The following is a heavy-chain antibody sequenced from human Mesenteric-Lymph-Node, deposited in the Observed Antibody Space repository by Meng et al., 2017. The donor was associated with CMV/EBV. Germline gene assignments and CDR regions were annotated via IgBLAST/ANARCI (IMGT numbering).Heavy chain of an antibody. CDR2: INWNGGST. Sequence: GESLKISCAASGFKFDDYGMSWVRQAPGKGLEWVSGINWNGGSTGYAGSVKGRFTISRDNAKNSLYLQMNSLRAEDTAFYYCARALSDSPSGAFDIWGQGTMVTVSS. J-gene: IGHJ3*02. D-gene: IGHD2-21*02. CDR3: ARALSDSPSGAFDI. V-gene: IGHV3-20*04. CDR1: GFKFDDYG.